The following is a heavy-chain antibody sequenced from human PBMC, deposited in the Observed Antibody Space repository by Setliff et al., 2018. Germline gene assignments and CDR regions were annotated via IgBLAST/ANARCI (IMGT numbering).Heavy chain of an antibody. V-gene: IGHV4-34*01. D-gene: IGHD1-26*01. CDR3: ARGPRYSGSYYVNY. CDR2: INHSGSS. CDR1: GGSLSGYY. J-gene: IGHJ4*02. Sequence: PSETLSLTCAVYGGSLSGYYWTWIRQPPGKGLEWIGEINHSGSSNYNPSLKSRVTISVDTSKNQFSLNLSSVTAADTAVYYCARGPRYSGSYYVNYWGQGTLVTVFS.